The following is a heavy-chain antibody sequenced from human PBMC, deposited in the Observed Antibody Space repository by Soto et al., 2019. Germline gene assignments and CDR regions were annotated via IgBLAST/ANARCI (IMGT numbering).Heavy chain of an antibody. CDR3: ARGYYYDSSGYYYRSYYFDY. V-gene: IGHV4-38-2*01. CDR1: GYSISSGYY. CDR2: IYHSGST. D-gene: IGHD3-22*01. Sequence: PSETLSLTCAVSGYSISSGYYWGWIRQPPGKGLEWIGSIYHSGSTYYNPSLKSRVTISVDTSKNQFSLKLSSVTAADTAVYYCARGYYYDSSGYYYRSYYFDYWGQGTLVTVS. J-gene: IGHJ4*02.